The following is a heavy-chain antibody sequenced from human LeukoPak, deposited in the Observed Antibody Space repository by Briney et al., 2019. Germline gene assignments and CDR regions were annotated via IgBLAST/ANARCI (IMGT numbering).Heavy chain of an antibody. CDR1: GFTVSSNY. J-gene: IGHJ4*02. D-gene: IGHD4-23*01. CDR2: ISYDGSNK. Sequence: QPGGSLRLSCAASGFTVSSNYMSWVRQAPGKGLEWVAVISYDGSNKYYADSVKGRFTISRDNSKNTLYLQMNSLRAEDTAVYYCARDSATVEYYFDYWGQGTLVTVSS. CDR3: ARDSATVEYYFDY. V-gene: IGHV3-30*03.